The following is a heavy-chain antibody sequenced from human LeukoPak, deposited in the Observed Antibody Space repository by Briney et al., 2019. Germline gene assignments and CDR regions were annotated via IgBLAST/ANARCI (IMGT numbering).Heavy chain of an antibody. V-gene: IGHV1-2*02. D-gene: IGHD3-10*01. CDR3: ATVRRITMVRGVIPWFDP. Sequence: ASVKVSCKASGYTFTGYYMHWVRQAPGQGLEWMGWINPNSGGTNYAQKLQGRVTMTTDTSTSTAYMELRSLRSNDTAVYYCATVRRITMVRGVIPWFDPWGQGTLVTVSS. J-gene: IGHJ5*02. CDR1: GYTFTGYY. CDR2: INPNSGGT.